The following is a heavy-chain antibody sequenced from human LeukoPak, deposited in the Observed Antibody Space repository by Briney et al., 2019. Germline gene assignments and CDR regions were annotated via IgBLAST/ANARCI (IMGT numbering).Heavy chain of an antibody. CDR2: IYTSGST. CDR1: DVSISGGSYY. J-gene: IGHJ4*02. V-gene: IGHV4-61*02. CDR3: ALEGDY. Sequence: SETLSLTCTVSDVSISGGSYYWSWIRQPAGKGLEWIGRIYTSGSTNYNPSLKSRVTISVDTSKNQFSLKLSSVTAADTAVYYCALEGDYWGQGTLVTVSS.